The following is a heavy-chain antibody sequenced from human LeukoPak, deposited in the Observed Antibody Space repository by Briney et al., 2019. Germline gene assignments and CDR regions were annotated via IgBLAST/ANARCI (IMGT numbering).Heavy chain of an antibody. CDR1: GHTFDRFP. J-gene: IGHJ5*02. Sequence: SVKVSCKASGHTFDRFPINWVRLAPGQGLEWMGRIIPVFDMTHYAPKFQGRITMTADTSTTTVYMELRSLKSEDTAVYFCAKGPHDYGDFVYLWGQGTGVTVSS. CDR2: IIPVFDMT. CDR3: AKGPHDYGDFVYL. D-gene: IGHD4-17*01. V-gene: IGHV1-69*04.